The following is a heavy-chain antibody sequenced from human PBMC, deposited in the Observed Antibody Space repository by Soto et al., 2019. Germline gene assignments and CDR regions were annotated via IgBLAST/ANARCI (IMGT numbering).Heavy chain of an antibody. D-gene: IGHD6-13*01. CDR3: ARRRMGGCSWSNWCDP. CDR1: GYSFTSYW. Sequence: GESLKISCKGSGYSFTSYWIGWVRQMPGKGLEWMGIIYPGDSDTRYSPSFQGQVTISADKSISTAYLQWSSLKASDTAMYYCARRRMGGCSWSNWCDPWGQGTLGTVSA. CDR2: IYPGDSDT. V-gene: IGHV5-51*01. J-gene: IGHJ5*02.